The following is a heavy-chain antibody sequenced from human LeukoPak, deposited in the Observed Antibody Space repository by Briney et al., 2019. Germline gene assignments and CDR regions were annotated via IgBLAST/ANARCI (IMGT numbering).Heavy chain of an antibody. CDR3: ARVPVDYYGSGYYFDY. D-gene: IGHD3-10*01. Sequence: SETLSLTCTVSGGSISSYYGSWIRQPPGKGLEWIGYIYYSGSTNYNPSLKSRVTISVDTSKNQFSLKLSSVTAADTAVYYCARVPVDYYGSGYYFDYWGQGTLVTVSS. CDR1: GGSISSYY. CDR2: IYYSGST. J-gene: IGHJ4*02. V-gene: IGHV4-59*01.